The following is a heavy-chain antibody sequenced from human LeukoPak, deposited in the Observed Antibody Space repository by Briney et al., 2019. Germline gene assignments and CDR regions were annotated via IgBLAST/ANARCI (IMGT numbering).Heavy chain of an antibody. CDR3: ARQRVPAATYYFDY. J-gene: IGHJ4*02. D-gene: IGHD2-2*01. CDR1: GGTFSSYA. V-gene: IGHV1-69*01. Sequence: SVKVSCKASGGTFSSYAISWVRQAPGQGLEWMGGIIPIFGTANYALKFQGRVTITADESTSTAYMELSSLRSEDTAVYYCARQRVPAATYYFDYWGQGTLVTVSS. CDR2: IIPIFGTA.